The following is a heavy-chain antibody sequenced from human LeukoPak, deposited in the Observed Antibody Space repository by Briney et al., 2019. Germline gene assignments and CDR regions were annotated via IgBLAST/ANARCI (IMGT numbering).Heavy chain of an antibody. Sequence: PGGSLRLSCAASAFSFSAYSMNWVRQPPGKGLEWVSFIYTGTDTYYADSVEGRFTISRDNSKNTVVLQMDSLRVEDTAVYFCARDGGSGISYDNYIYYGMDVWGQGTTVTVSS. V-gene: IGHV3-53*01. D-gene: IGHD5-18*01. J-gene: IGHJ6*02. CDR3: ARDGGSGISYDNYIYYGMDV. CDR1: AFSFSAYS. CDR2: IYTGTDT.